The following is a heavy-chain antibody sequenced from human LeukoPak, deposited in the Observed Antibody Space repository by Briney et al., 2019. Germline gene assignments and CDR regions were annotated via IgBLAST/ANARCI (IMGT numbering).Heavy chain of an antibody. CDR3: ARSARYCGGDCYPLDY. Sequence: SVKVSCKASGYTFTGYYMHWVRQAPGQGLEWMGGIIPIFGTANYAQKFQGRVTITADESTSTAYMELSSLRSEDTALYYCARSARYCGGDCYPLDYWGQGTLVTVSS. J-gene: IGHJ4*02. D-gene: IGHD2-21*01. V-gene: IGHV1-69*13. CDR2: IIPIFGTA. CDR1: GYTFTGYY.